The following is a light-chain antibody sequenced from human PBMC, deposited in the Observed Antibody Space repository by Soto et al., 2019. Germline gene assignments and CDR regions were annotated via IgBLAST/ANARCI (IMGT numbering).Light chain of an antibody. V-gene: IGKV3-20*01. J-gene: IGKJ1*01. CDR1: QSVSSSY. CDR2: GAS. CDR3: QQYGSSPT. Sequence: ENVLRQSPVTLSLSPGERATLSCRASQSVSSSYLAWYQQKPGQAPRLLIYGASSRATGIPDRFSGSGSGTDFTLTISRLEPEDFAVYYCQQYGSSPTFGQGTKVDIK.